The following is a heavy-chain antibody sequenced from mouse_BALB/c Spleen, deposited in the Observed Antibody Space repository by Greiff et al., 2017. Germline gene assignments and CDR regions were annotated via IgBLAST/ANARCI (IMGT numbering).Heavy chain of an antibody. Sequence: EVQRVESGGGLVKPGGSLKLSCAASGFTFSSYTMSWVRQTPEKRLEWVATISSGGSYTYYPASVKGRFTISRDNAKNTLYLQMSSLKSEDTAMYYCTRGDGGYYGFAYWGQGTLVTVSA. V-gene: IGHV5-6-4*01. CDR2: ISSGGSYT. CDR1: GFTFSSYT. D-gene: IGHD2-3*01. J-gene: IGHJ3*01. CDR3: TRGDGGYYGFAY.